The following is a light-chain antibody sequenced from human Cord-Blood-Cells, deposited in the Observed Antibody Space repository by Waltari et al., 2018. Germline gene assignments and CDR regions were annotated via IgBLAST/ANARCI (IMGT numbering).Light chain of an antibody. Sequence: SYELTQPPSVSVSPGQPASITCPGDKLGDKYACWYQQKPGPSPGLVISQDSKRPSGIPERFSGSNSGNTATLTISGTQAMDEADYYCQAWDSSTVVFGGGTKLTVL. CDR3: QAWDSSTVV. CDR2: QDS. V-gene: IGLV3-1*01. CDR1: KLGDKY. J-gene: IGLJ2*01.